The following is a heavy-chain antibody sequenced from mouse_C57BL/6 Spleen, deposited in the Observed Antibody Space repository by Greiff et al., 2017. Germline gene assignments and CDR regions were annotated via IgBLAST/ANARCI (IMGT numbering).Heavy chain of an antibody. CDR1: GFTFSSYG. V-gene: IGHV5-6*01. J-gene: IGHJ2*01. CDR2: ISSGGSYT. Sequence: EVKVVESGGDLVKPGGSLQLSCAASGFTFSSYGMSWVRQTPDKRLEWVATISSGGSYTYYPDSVKGRFTISRDNAKNTLYLQMSSLKSEDTAMYYCARDGSSYYFDYWGQGTTLTVSS. D-gene: IGHD1-1*01. CDR3: ARDGSSYYFDY.